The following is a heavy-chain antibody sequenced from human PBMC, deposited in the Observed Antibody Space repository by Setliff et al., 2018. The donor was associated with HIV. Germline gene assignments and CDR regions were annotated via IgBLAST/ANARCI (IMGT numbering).Heavy chain of an antibody. CDR3: ARPVGGTGFDP. D-gene: IGHD1-26*01. Sequence: ASVKVSCKASATFTNVDIHWLRRATGQGLEWMGWMNPNSGVSGYGQKFQGRVTITRDTSASTAYLELSSLRSEDTAVYYCARPVGGTGFDPWGQGTLVTVSS. V-gene: IGHV1-8*01. J-gene: IGHJ5*02. CDR2: MNPNSGVS. CDR1: ATFTNVD.